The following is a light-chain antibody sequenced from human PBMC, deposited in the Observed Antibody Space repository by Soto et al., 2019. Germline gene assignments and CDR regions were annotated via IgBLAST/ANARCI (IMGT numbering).Light chain of an antibody. CDR1: QSVLYSSNNKNY. J-gene: IGKJ1*01. CDR3: QQYYSTPSWT. CDR2: WAS. V-gene: IGKV4-1*01. Sequence: DIVMTQSPDSLAVSLGERATINCKSSQSVLYSSNNKNYLAWYQQKPGQPPKLLIYWASTRESGVPDRFSGSGSGTDFTLTISNLQAEDVAVSYCQQYYSTPSWTFGQGTKVEIK.